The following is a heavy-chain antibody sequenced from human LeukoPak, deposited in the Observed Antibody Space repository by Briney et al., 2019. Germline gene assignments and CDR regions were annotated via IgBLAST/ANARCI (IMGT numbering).Heavy chain of an antibody. Sequence: GGSLRLSCAASGFTFSSYEMNWVRQAPGKGLEWVSYISSSGSTIYYADSVKSRFTISRDNAKNSLYLQMNRLRAEDTAVYYCASRYCSGGSCSWKNWFDPWGQGTLVTVSS. CDR1: GFTFSSYE. D-gene: IGHD2-15*01. CDR2: ISSSGSTI. J-gene: IGHJ5*02. CDR3: ASRYCSGGSCSWKNWFDP. V-gene: IGHV3-48*03.